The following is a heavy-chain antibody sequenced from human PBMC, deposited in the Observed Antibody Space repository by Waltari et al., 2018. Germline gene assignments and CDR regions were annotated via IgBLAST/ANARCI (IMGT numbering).Heavy chain of an antibody. Sequence: QLQLQESGPGLVKPSETLSLTCTVSGDSISGSNYYWGWIRQPPGQGLGWIGRISYSGPTYCNPSLKSRVTMSVDTAKNQFSLNRSSVTAADTAVFYCVRPGSSVGWYYFDYWGQGTLVTVSS. CDR2: ISYSGPT. V-gene: IGHV4-39*01. CDR1: GDSISGSNYY. J-gene: IGHJ4*02. D-gene: IGHD6-19*01. CDR3: VRPGSSVGWYYFDY.